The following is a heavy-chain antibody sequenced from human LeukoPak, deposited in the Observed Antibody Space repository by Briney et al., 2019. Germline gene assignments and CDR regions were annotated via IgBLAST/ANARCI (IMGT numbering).Heavy chain of an antibody. D-gene: IGHD5-12*01. Sequence: SETLSLTCTVPGGSINTHYWNWIRQPPGKGLEWIGYISYSGSTNYNPSLKSRVTISVDTSKNQFFLMLSSVTAADTAVYYCARGFDSKSTYFDYWGQGTLVTVSS. CDR3: ARGFDSKSTYFDY. J-gene: IGHJ4*02. CDR2: ISYSGST. CDR1: GGSINTHY. V-gene: IGHV4-59*11.